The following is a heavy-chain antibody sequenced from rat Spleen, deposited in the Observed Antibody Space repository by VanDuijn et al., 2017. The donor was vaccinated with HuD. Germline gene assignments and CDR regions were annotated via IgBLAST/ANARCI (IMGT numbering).Heavy chain of an antibody. J-gene: IGHJ3*01. D-gene: IGHD1-4*01. CDR2: ITPSGGTT. CDR1: GFTFSNYD. CDR3: SRRTGGFAY. V-gene: IGHV5-25*01. Sequence: EVQLVESGGGLVQPGRSLKLSCAASGFTFSNYDMAWVRQAPTKGLEWVASITPSGGTTYYRDSVKGRFTVSRDNAKSTLYLQMDSLRSEDTATYYCSRRTGGFAYWGQGTLVTVSS.